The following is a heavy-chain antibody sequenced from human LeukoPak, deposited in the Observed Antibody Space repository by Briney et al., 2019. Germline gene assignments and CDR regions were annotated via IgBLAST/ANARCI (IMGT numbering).Heavy chain of an antibody. V-gene: IGHV3-53*01. CDR3: VCRIGGAPQ. Sequence: GGPLRLSCAASGFTVSNNYMSWVRQAPGKGLEWVSVIYSGGSTYYADSVKGRFTISRDNSKNTLYLQMNSMRADDTAVYYCVCRIGGAPQWGQGTLVTVSS. CDR1: GFTVSNNY. J-gene: IGHJ4*02. CDR2: IYSGGST. D-gene: IGHD1-26*01.